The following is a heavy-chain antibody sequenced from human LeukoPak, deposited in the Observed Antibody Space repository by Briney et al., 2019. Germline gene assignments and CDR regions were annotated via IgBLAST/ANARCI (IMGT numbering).Heavy chain of an antibody. Sequence: PGGSLRLSCAASGFTFSSYSMNWVRQAPGKGLEWVSSISSSSSYIYYADSVKGRFTIYRDNAKNSVYLQMNSLRAEDTAVYYCARDRGDSYGSTTYYFDYWGQGTLVTVSS. V-gene: IGHV3-21*01. J-gene: IGHJ4*02. CDR1: GFTFSSYS. D-gene: IGHD5-18*01. CDR3: ARDRGDSYGSTTYYFDY. CDR2: ISSSSSYI.